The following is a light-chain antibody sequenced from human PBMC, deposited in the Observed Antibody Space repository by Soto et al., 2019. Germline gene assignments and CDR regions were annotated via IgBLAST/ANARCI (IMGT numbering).Light chain of an antibody. CDR3: MQVLQNPLT. J-gene: IGKJ4*01. CDR1: QSLLHSNGYNY. V-gene: IGKV2-28*01. Sequence: DIAVTQSPLSLPVSPGEPASISCRSSQSLLHSNGYNYLDWYLQKPGQSPQLLIYLGSNRASGVPDRFSGSGSGTEYTLKISRVEAEDVGVYYCMQVLQNPLTFGGGTKVEIK. CDR2: LGS.